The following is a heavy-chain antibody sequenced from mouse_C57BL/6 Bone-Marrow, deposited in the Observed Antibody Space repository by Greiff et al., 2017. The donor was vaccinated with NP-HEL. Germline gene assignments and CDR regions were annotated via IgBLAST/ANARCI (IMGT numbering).Heavy chain of an antibody. D-gene: IGHD1-1*01. Sequence: EVKLVESGGDLVKPGGSLKLSCAASGFTFSSYGMSWVRQTPDKRLEWVATISSGGSYTYYPDSVKGRFTISRDHAKNTLYLQMSSLTSEDTAMYYDARPTPGGYGSSPYFDYWGQGTTLTVSS. CDR3: ARPTPGGYGSSPYFDY. J-gene: IGHJ2*01. CDR1: GFTFSSYG. CDR2: ISSGGSYT. V-gene: IGHV5-6*01.